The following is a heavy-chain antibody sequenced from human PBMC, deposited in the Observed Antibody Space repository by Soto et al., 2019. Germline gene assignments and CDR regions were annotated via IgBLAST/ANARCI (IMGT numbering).Heavy chain of an antibody. CDR2: ISVSGGST. V-gene: IGHV3-23*01. CDR3: ASIWGPYSSSPGY. Sequence: GGSVRLSCAASGFTFSSYAMSWFRQAPGKGLEWVSSISVSGGSTYYADSVKGRFTISRDNSKSTLYLQMNSLRAEDTAVYYCASIWGPYSSSPGYWGQGTLVTVSS. CDR1: GFTFSSYA. D-gene: IGHD6-13*01. J-gene: IGHJ4*02.